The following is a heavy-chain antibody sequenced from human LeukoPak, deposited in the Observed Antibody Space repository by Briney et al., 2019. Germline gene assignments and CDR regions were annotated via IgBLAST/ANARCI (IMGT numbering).Heavy chain of an antibody. CDR3: AREVQLGTYYYYAMDV. D-gene: IGHD1-1*01. CDR1: GYTFTSYG. V-gene: IGHV1-3*01. J-gene: IGHJ6*02. CDR2: INGGNGNT. Sequence: ASVKVSCKASGYTFTSYGISWVRQAPGQRLEWMGWINGGNGNTKYSQEFQGRVTITRDTSASTAYMELSSLRSEDTAVYYCAREVQLGTYYYYAMDVWGQGTTVTVSS.